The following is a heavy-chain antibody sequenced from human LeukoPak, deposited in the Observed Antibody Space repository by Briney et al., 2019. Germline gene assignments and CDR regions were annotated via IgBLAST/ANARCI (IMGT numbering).Heavy chain of an antibody. J-gene: IGHJ3*02. CDR3: AREASGYSYGLDAFDI. CDR2: ISSSGSTI. D-gene: IGHD5-18*01. Sequence: PGGSLRLSCAASGFAFSTYWMNWVRQAPGKGLEWVSYISSSGSTIYYADSVKGRFTISRDNAKNSLYVQMNSLRAEDTAVYYCAREASGYSYGLDAFDIWGQGTMVTVSS. V-gene: IGHV3-48*04. CDR1: GFAFSTYW.